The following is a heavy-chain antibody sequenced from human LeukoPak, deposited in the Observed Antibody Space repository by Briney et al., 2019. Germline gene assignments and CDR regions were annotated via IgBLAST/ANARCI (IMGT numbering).Heavy chain of an antibody. CDR3: ARHGPRYDY. D-gene: IGHD5-24*01. Sequence: QSGGSLRLSCAASGFTFSTCEMHWVRQAPGKGLEWVSSISTSGSIIYYADSVKGRFTFSRDNARNSLYLQMSSLRAEDTAVYYCARHGPRYDYWGQGTLVTVSS. CDR1: GFTFSTCE. J-gene: IGHJ4*02. CDR2: ISTSGSII. V-gene: IGHV3-48*03.